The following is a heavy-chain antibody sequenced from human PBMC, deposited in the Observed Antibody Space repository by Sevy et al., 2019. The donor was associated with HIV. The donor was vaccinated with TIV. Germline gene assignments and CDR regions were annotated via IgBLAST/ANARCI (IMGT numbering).Heavy chain of an antibody. Sequence: GGSLRLSCVASGFSFSSHDMNWVRQAPGKGLEWVSSISRSSNYIYYADSVKGRFTISRDNAKNSLYLLMNSLRGEDTAVYYCARDSARGESYLDSLDYWGQEPWSPSPQ. CDR2: ISRSSNYI. D-gene: IGHD1-26*01. V-gene: IGHV3-21*06. CDR1: GFSFSSHD. J-gene: IGHJ4*01. CDR3: ARDSARGESYLDSLDY.